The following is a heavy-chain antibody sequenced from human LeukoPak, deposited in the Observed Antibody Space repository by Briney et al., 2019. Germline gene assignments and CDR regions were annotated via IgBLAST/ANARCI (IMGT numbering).Heavy chain of an antibody. CDR2: FYHSGST. CDR3: ARGGIVAPNWFDP. V-gene: IGHV4-38-2*02. D-gene: IGHD1-26*01. CDR1: GCSITSGYY. J-gene: IGHJ5*02. Sequence: SETLSLTCTVSGCSITSGYYWGWIRQPPGKGLEWIGSFYHSGSTYYNPSLNSRVTISVDTSKNQFSLKLSSVTAADTAVYYCARGGIVAPNWFDPWGQGTLVTVSS.